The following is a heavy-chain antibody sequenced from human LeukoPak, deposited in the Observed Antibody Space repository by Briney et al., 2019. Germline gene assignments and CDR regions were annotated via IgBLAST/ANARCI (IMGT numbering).Heavy chain of an antibody. CDR2: ISSSGSTI. D-gene: IGHD6-13*01. V-gene: IGHV3-11*01. CDR1: GFTFSDYY. J-gene: IGHJ4*02. Sequence: GGSLRLSCAASGFTFSDYYMSWIRQAPGKGLEWVSYISSSGSTIYYADSVKGRFTISRDNAKDSLYLQMNSLRAEDTAVYYCARDHPPTQQLVDYWGQGTLVTVSS. CDR3: ARDHPPTQQLVDY.